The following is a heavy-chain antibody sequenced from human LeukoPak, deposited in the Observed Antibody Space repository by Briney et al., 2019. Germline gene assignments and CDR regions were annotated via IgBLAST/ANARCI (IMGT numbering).Heavy chain of an antibody. CDR2: ISGYDGSR. Sequence: ASVKVSCKASGYTFTSYGISWVRQAPGQGLDWMGWISGYDGSRAYAQKFRDRVLLSTDSSANIAYLILTSLTSDDSAIYYCARDTWDRDTSAHFNLWGRGTLVTVSS. CDR1: GYTFTSYG. J-gene: IGHJ2*01. CDR3: ARDTWDRDTSAHFNL. V-gene: IGHV1-18*01. D-gene: IGHD1-26*01.